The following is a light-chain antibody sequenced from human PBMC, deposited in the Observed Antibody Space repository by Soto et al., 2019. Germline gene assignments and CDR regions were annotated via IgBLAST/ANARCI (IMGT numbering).Light chain of an antibody. V-gene: IGKV3-15*01. CDR2: GAS. CDR3: QQYRNWPRT. J-gene: IGKJ1*01. CDR1: QSVDIN. Sequence: EIVLTQSPATLSVSPGERVSLSCRASQSVDINLAWYQQKPGQAPRLLIYGASTRATDMPGRFSGRGSGTEFTLTISSLQSEDFAVYYCQQYRNWPRTFGQGTNVDIK.